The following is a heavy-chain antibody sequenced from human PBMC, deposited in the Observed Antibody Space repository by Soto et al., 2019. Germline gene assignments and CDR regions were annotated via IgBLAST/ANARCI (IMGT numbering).Heavy chain of an antibody. CDR1: GFTFSSYA. V-gene: IGHV3-23*01. CDR2: ISGSGGST. J-gene: IGHJ3*02. Sequence: EVQLLESGGGLVQPGGSLRLSCAASGFTFSSYAMSWVRQAPGKGLEWVSAISGSGGSTYYADSVKGRFTISRDNSKNPLYLQMNSLRAEDTAVYYCAKDPDPRLPDYGGNPDAFDIWGQGTMVTVSS. D-gene: IGHD4-17*01. CDR3: AKDPDPRLPDYGGNPDAFDI.